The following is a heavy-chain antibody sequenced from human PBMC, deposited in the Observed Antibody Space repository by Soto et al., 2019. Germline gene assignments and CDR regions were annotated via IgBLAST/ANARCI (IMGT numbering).Heavy chain of an antibody. J-gene: IGHJ5*02. CDR3: ARAVVTAMASKDNWFDP. D-gene: IGHD2-21*02. CDR1: GFTFSSYA. V-gene: IGHV3-30*04. CDR2: ISYDGRNK. Sequence: GGSLRLSCAASGFTFSSYAMHWVRQAPGKGLEWVAVISYDGRNKYYADSVKGRFTISRDNSKNTLYLQVSSLRAEDTAVYYCARAVVTAMASKDNWFDPWGQGTLVNVS.